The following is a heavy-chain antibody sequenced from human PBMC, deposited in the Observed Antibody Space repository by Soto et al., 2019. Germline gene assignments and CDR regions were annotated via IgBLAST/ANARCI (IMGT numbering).Heavy chain of an antibody. CDR1: GFRFRTRA. V-gene: IGHV3-23*01. CDR2: IRPGGDST. Sequence: GGSLRLSCAASGFRFRTRAMSWVRQAPGKGLEWVASIRPGGDSTYYSDSVKGRFAVSRDNSNVTLYLQMDSLRVEDTAIYYCTTHEEGAPWAGGFDSWGQGTLVTVSS. J-gene: IGHJ5*01. CDR3: TTHEEGAPWAGGFDS. D-gene: IGHD1-26*01.